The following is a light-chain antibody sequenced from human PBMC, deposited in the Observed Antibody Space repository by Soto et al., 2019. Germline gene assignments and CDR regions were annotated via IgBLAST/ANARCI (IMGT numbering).Light chain of an antibody. CDR1: QNIDTS. J-gene: IGKJ1*01. CDR2: DAS. CDR3: QHYKAFSPWT. Sequence: DIQMTQSPSALSASIGDRVTIICRASQNIDTSLAWYQQKPGKAPKSLIFDASNLESGVSSRLRGSGSGTEFTLTIDNLQPDDSGSYYCQHYKAFSPWTFGQGTKVEIK. V-gene: IGKV1-5*02.